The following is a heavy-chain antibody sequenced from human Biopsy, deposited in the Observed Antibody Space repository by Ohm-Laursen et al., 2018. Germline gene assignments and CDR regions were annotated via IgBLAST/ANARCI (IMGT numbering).Heavy chain of an antibody. Sequence: GASVKVSCKASSYTFTDYNIHWMRQAPGQGLEWMGWMSPNTGNTVYAQRFQDRVTMTSDTSTGTAYMESTSLTSDDTAVYFCARWETTLGRSLDSWGQGTLVAVSS. V-gene: IGHV1-8*02. D-gene: IGHD1-26*01. CDR2: MSPNTGNT. J-gene: IGHJ4*02. CDR3: ARWETTLGRSLDS. CDR1: SYTFTDYN.